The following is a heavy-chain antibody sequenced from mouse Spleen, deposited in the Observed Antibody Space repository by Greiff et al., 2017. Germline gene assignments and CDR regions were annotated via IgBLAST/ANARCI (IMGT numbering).Heavy chain of an antibody. D-gene: IGHD4-1*01. CDR2: ISSGGSYT. Sequence: EVKLVESGGGLVKPGGSLKLSCAASGFTFSSYAMSWVRQTPEKRLEWVATISSGGSYTYYPDSVKGRFTISRDNAKNTLYLQMSSLRSEDTAMYYCARQAGTREGFAYWGQGTLVTVSA. J-gene: IGHJ3*01. CDR1: GFTFSSYA. V-gene: IGHV5-9-3*01. CDR3: ARQAGTREGFAY.